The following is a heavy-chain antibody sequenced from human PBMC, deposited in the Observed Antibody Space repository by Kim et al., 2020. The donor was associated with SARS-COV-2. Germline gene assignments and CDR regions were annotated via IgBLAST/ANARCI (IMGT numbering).Heavy chain of an antibody. V-gene: IGHV3-74*01. CDR1: GFTFSSYW. D-gene: IGHD3-3*01. CDR3: ARARGDFTIFGVVMVLDP. J-gene: IGHJ5*02. Sequence: GGSLRLSCAASGFTFSSYWMHWVRQAPGKGLVWVSRINSDGSSTSYADSVKGRFTISRDNAKNTLYLQMNSLRAEDTAVYYCARARGDFTIFGVVMVLDPWGQGTLVTVSS. CDR2: INSDGSST.